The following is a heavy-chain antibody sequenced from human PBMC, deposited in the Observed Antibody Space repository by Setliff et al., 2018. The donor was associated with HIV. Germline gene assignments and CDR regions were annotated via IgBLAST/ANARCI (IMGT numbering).Heavy chain of an antibody. CDR1: GYSFTKYY. J-gene: IGHJ4*02. CDR3: AREYHGGWFDY. Sequence: ASVKVSCKASGYSFTKYYIHWVRQAPGQGLEWMGLMNPCVAGTLYAQRFQGRLTMTTDTSTSTVYMELSSLRSEDTAVYYCAREYHGGWFDYWGQGALVTVSS. D-gene: IGHD2-15*01. CDR2: MNPCVAGT. V-gene: IGHV1-46*01.